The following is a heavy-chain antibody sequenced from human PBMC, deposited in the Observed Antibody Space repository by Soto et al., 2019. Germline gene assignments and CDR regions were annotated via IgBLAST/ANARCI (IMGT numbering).Heavy chain of an antibody. CDR3: ARGGRRGRIWYHYYYDGIDF. D-gene: IGHD6-13*01. CDR2: INHSGST. Sequence: PSETLSLTCAVYGGSFSGYYWSWIRQPPGKGLEWIGEINHSGSTTYNPSLKSRVTISVDTSKNQFSLKLSSVTAADTAVYYCARGGRRGRIWYHYYYDGIDFWGQGTPVTVSS. CDR1: GGSFSGYY. V-gene: IGHV4-34*01. J-gene: IGHJ6*02.